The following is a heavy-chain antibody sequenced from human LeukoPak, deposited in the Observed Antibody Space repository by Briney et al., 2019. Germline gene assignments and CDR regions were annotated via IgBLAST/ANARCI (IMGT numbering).Heavy chain of an antibody. D-gene: IGHD3-16*02. CDR3: ARGDSGVINDAFDI. J-gene: IGHJ3*02. CDR1: GGTFSSYD. Sequence: SVKVSCKASGGTFSSYDINWVRQATGQGLEWMGWMNPNSGNTVYAQKFQGRVTITRNTPLSTAYMELSSLRYEDTAVYYCARGDSGVINDAFDIWGQGTTVTVSS. CDR2: MNPNSGNT. V-gene: IGHV1-8*03.